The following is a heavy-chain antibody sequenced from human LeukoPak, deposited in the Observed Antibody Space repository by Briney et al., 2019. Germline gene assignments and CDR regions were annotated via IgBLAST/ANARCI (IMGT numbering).Heavy chain of an antibody. CDR2: ISAYNGNT. J-gene: IGHJ5*02. CDR1: GYTFTSYG. Sequence: ASVKVSCKASGYTFTSYGISWVRQAPGQGLEWMGWISAYNGNTNYAQKLQGRVTMTTDTSTSTAYMELRSLRSDDTAVYYCARLDGLAYCGGDCYSGGSWFDPWGQGTLVTVSS. D-gene: IGHD2-21*02. CDR3: ARLDGLAYCGGDCYSGGSWFDP. V-gene: IGHV1-18*01.